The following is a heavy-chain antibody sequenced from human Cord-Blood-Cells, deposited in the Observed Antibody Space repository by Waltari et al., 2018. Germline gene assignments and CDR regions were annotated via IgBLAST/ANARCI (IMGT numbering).Heavy chain of an antibody. J-gene: IGHJ4*02. CDR3: ARAPSTGFIDY. D-gene: IGHD1-1*01. CDR2: INPNSGGT. V-gene: IGHV1-2*04. CDR1: GHTVTVYY. Sequence: QVQLVQSGAEVKKPGASVKVSCKASGHTVTVYYRHWVRQAPGQGLEWMGWINPNSGGTNYAQKFQGWVTMTRDTSISTAYMELSRLRSDDTAVYYCARAPSTGFIDYWGQGTLVTVSS.